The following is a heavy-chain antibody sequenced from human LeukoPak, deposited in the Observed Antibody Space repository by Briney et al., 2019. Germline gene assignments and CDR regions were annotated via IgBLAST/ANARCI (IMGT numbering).Heavy chain of an antibody. Sequence: SETLSLTCTVSGGSISSYYWSWIRQPPGKGLEWIGYIYYSGSTNYNPSLKSRVTISVDTSKNQFSLKLSSVTAADTAVYYCARAWRGVNWFDPWGQGTLVTVSS. CDR2: IYYSGST. D-gene: IGHD3-3*01. CDR1: GGSISSYY. V-gene: IGHV4-59*01. CDR3: ARAWRGVNWFDP. J-gene: IGHJ5*02.